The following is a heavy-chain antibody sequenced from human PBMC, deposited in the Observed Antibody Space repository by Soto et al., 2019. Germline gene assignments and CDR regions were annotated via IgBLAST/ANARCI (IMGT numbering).Heavy chain of an antibody. D-gene: IGHD3-10*01. CDR1: GFTFSIYG. J-gene: IGHJ6*02. CDR3: AKVLLWFGELSPGFYYGMDV. Sequence: PGGSLRLSCAASGFTFSIYGMHWVRHAPGKGLEWVAVISYDGSNKYYADSVKGRFTISRDNSKNTLYLQMNSLRAEDTAVYYCAKVLLWFGELSPGFYYGMDVWGQGTTVTVSS. V-gene: IGHV3-30*18. CDR2: ISYDGSNK.